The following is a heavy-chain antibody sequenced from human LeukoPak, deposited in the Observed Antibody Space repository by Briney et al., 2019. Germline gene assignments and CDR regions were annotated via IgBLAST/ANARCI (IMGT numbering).Heavy chain of an antibody. D-gene: IGHD3-22*01. CDR1: GFTFSSYT. Sequence: GGSLRLSCAASGFTFSSYTMNWVRQAPGKGLEWVSSISSSSSCIYYADSVKGRFTISRDNGKNSLYLQMNSLRAEDTAVYYCARGDSSGYYSYGMDVWGQGTTVTVSS. V-gene: IGHV3-21*01. J-gene: IGHJ6*02. CDR3: ARGDSSGYYSYGMDV. CDR2: ISSSSSCI.